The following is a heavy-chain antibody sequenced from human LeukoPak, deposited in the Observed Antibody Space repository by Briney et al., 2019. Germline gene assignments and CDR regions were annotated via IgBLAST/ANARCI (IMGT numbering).Heavy chain of an antibody. CDR3: ARVVGATSIDY. V-gene: IGHV4-38-2*02. CDR1: GPSISSDYY. CDR2: IKHRGRS. D-gene: IGHD2-15*01. J-gene: IGHJ4*02. Sequence: SETLSLTCSVSGPSISSDYYWGWVRQPPGKGLEWIGSIKHRGRSYYNTSLKSRVTISVDTSKNQFSLQLSSVTAADTAVYYCARVVGATSIDYWGQGILVTVSS.